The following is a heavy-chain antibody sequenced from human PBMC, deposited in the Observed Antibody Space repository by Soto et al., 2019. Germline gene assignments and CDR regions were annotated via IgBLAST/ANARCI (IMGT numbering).Heavy chain of an antibody. Sequence: ASVKVSCKASGFTFTNYAMQWVRQAPGQRLEWMGWVNAGNGNTKYSQRFQDRVTITRDTSARTAYMELSSLTSEDTGIYYCARGIWTMTRGAYYYDNRAQGTLVTVSS. D-gene: IGHD3-22*01. J-gene: IGHJ4*02. CDR3: ARGIWTMTRGAYYYDN. V-gene: IGHV1-3*01. CDR1: GFTFTNYA. CDR2: VNAGNGNT.